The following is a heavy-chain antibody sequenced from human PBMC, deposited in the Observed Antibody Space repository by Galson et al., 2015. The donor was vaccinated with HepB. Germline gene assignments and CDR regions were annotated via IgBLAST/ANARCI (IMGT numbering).Heavy chain of an antibody. V-gene: IGHV1-69*13. J-gene: IGHJ4*02. Sequence: SVKVSCKASGYTFTGYYMHWVRQAPGQGLEWMGGIIPIFGIANYAQKFQGRVTITADESTSTAYMELSSLRSEDTAVYYCARVSRGSGSSYYWGQGTLVTVSS. CDR3: ARVSRGSGSSYY. CDR1: GYTFTGYY. CDR2: IIPIFGIA. D-gene: IGHD3-10*01.